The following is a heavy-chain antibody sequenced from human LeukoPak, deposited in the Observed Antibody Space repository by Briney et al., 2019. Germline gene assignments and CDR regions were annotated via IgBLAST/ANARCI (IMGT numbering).Heavy chain of an antibody. D-gene: IGHD6-6*01. J-gene: IGHJ4*02. CDR1: GGSFSGYY. Sequence: SETLSLTCAVYGGSFSGYYWSWIRQPPGKGLEWIGEINHSGSTNYNPSLKSRVTISVDTSKNQSSLKLSSVTAADTAVYYCAACIAARPIDYWGQGTLVAVSS. CDR3: AACIAARPIDY. CDR2: INHSGST. V-gene: IGHV4-34*01.